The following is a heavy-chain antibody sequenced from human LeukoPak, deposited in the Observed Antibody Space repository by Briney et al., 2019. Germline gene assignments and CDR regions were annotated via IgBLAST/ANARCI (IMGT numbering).Heavy chain of an antibody. Sequence: PSETLSLTCTVSGGSISSSSYYWGWIRQPPGKGLEWIGSIYYSGSTYYNPSLKSRVTMSVDTSKNQFSLKLSSVTAADTAVYYCARDYYDSSGYYRSRGNWFDPWGQGTLVTVSS. CDR2: IYYSGST. D-gene: IGHD3-22*01. V-gene: IGHV4-39*07. CDR3: ARDYYDSSGYYRSRGNWFDP. CDR1: GGSISSSSYY. J-gene: IGHJ5*02.